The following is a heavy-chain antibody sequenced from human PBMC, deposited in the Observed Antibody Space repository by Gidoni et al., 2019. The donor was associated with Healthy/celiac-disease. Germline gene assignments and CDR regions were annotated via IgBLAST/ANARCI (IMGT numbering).Heavy chain of an antibody. J-gene: IGHJ6*02. Sequence: QFQLVQSVAEVNKHGSSGKVSCMASGGTVSSYTIGWVRQAPGEGLEWMGRIIPILCIANYAQKFQGRVTITADKSTSTAYMELSSLRSEDTAVYYCASEVYYGMDVWGQGTTVTVSS. CDR1: GGTVSSYT. CDR2: IIPILCIA. CDR3: ASEVYYGMDV. V-gene: IGHV1-69*02.